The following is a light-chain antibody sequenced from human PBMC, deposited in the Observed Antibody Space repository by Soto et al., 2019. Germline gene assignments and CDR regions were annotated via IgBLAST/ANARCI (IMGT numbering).Light chain of an antibody. CDR2: KAS. V-gene: IGKV1-5*03. CDR3: QQYNSYSGT. J-gene: IGKJ1*01. CDR1: QSISSW. Sequence: IQMTQSASILSASVGDRVTITRRASQSISSWLAWYQQKPGKAPNLLIHKASHLESGVPSRFSGSGSGAEFNLTISSLQTDDFATYYCQQYNSYSGTFGQGTKVDI.